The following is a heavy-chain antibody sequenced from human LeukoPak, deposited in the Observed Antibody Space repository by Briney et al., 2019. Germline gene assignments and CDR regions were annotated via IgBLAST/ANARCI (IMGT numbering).Heavy chain of an antibody. V-gene: IGHV4-4*07. CDR2: IDASGST. Sequence: SETLSLTCTVSGASVSSYYWIWIRQPAGRGLEWIGRIDASGSTNYNPSLKSRVTMSVDSSKNQFSLKVSSVTAADTAVYYCARKDGDIWGQGTMVTVSS. J-gene: IGHJ3*02. CDR3: ARKDGDI. CDR1: GASVSSYY. D-gene: IGHD5-24*01.